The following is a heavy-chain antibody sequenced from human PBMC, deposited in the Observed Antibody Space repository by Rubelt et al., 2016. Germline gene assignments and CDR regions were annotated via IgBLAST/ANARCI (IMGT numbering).Heavy chain of an antibody. CDR3: ARDFQWGYSSPGDAFDF. CDR2: IKQDGSAK. V-gene: IGHV3-7*01. CDR1: GFTFNNYW. D-gene: IGHD6-13*01. J-gene: IGHJ3*01. Sequence: GFTFNNYWMNWVRQAPGKGLEWVANIKQDGSAKYYVDSVKGRFTISRDNSKNTLYLQMNSLRAEDTAVYYCARDFQWGYSSPGDAFDFWGQGTMVTVSS.